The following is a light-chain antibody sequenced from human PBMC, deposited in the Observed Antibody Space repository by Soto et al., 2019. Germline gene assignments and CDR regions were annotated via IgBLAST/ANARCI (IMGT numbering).Light chain of an antibody. CDR2: GNN. CDR3: ATWDSSLGSVV. V-gene: IGLV1-51*01. J-gene: IGLJ3*02. CDR1: SYNIGGNY. Sequence: QLVLTQPPSVSAAPGQKVTISCSGSSYNIGGNYVSWYVQLPGTAPKFLIYGNNKRPSGIPDRFSGSKSGTSATLGITGLQTEDEADYYCATWDSSLGSVVFGGGTKVTVL.